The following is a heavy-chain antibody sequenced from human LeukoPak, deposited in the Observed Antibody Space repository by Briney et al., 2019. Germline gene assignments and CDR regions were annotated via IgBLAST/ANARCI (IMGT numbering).Heavy chain of an antibody. CDR3: ARDRPYGSGSQIEDYYYYCGMDV. J-gene: IGHJ6*02. CDR1: GGSISSYY. V-gene: IGHV4-4*07. CDR2: IYTSGST. D-gene: IGHD3-10*01. Sequence: SETLSLTCTVSGGSISSYYWSWIRQPAGKGLEWIGRIYTSGSTNYNPSLKSRVTMSVDTSKNQFSLKLSSVTAADTAVYYCARDRPYGSGSQIEDYYYYCGMDVWGQGTTVTVSS.